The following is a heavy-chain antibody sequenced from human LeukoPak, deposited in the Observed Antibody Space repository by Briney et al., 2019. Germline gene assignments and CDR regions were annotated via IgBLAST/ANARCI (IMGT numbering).Heavy chain of an antibody. V-gene: IGHV4-31*03. CDR1: GGSISSGGYY. CDR2: IYYTGRT. J-gene: IGHJ4*02. Sequence: SETLSLTCTVSGGSISSGGYYWNWVRQHPTEGLEWIGHIYYTGRTTYNPSVKSRVTISADTSKNQFSLMLNSVTAADTAVYFCASAPLGNSFGYMAYWGQGALVTVSS. D-gene: IGHD5-18*01. CDR3: ASAPLGNSFGYMAY.